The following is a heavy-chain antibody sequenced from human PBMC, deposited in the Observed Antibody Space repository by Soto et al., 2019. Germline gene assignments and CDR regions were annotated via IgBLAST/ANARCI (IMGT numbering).Heavy chain of an antibody. Sequence: EVQLLESGGGLIQPGGSLRLSCSAPGFSFSSYAMMWVRQAPGKGLEWVSVISGRGGSSYFADSAKGRFTISRDNSKNMLYLEMNSLRAEDTAIYFCAKGSIEYSASVDYWGQGTLVIVSS. CDR1: GFSFSSYA. CDR3: AKGSIEYSASVDY. CDR2: ISGRGGSS. V-gene: IGHV3-23*01. D-gene: IGHD1-26*01. J-gene: IGHJ4*02.